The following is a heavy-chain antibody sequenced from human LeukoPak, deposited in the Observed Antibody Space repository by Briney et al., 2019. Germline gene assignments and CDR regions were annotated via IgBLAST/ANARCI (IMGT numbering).Heavy chain of an antibody. CDR1: GGTFSGYY. CDR3: ARGRMVRGVVDY. Sequence: SETLSLNCAVYGGTFSGYYWSWLRQPPGKGLEWIGEINHSGSTNYHPSLKSRVTISVNPSKNQFSLKLSSVTAADRTVYYCARGRMVRGVVDYWGQGTLVTVSS. D-gene: IGHD3-10*01. CDR2: INHSGST. V-gene: IGHV4-34*01. J-gene: IGHJ4*02.